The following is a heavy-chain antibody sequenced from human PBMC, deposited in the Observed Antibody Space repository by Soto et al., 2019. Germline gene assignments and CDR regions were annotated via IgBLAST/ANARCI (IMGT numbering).Heavy chain of an antibody. CDR3: ASGGSRTY. D-gene: IGHD2-15*01. V-gene: IGHV4-39*01. CDR1: GGSISSSSYY. J-gene: IGHJ4*02. Sequence: PSETLSLTCTVSGGSISSSSYYWGWIRQPPGKGLEWIGSIYYSGSTYYNPSLKSRVTISVDTSKNQFSLKLSSVTAADTAVYYCASGGSRTYWGQGTLVTVSS. CDR2: IYYSGST.